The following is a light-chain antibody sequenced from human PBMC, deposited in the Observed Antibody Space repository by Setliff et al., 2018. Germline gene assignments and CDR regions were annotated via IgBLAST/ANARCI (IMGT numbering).Light chain of an antibody. CDR1: SSDVGGYDY. CDR3: CSYAASYNPYV. CDR2: EVN. J-gene: IGLJ1*01. V-gene: IGLV2-8*01. Sequence: QSALTQPPSASGSPGQSVTISCTGSSSDVGGYDYVSWYQQHPGKVPKLMIYEVNRRPSGVPDRFSGSKSGNTASLTVSGLQADDEADYFCCSYAASYNPYVFGSGTKVTVL.